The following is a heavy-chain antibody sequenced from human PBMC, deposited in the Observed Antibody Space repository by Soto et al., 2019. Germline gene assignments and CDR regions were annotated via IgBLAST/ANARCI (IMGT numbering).Heavy chain of an antibody. J-gene: IGHJ4*02. CDR1: GFSLSTSGVG. D-gene: IGHD5-18*01. CDR3: AHRGSAGYSYGYSTFDY. V-gene: IGHV2-5*02. CDR2: IYWDDDK. Sequence: QITLKESGPTLVKPTQTLTLTCTFSGFSLSTSGVGVGWIRQPPGKALEWLALIYWDDDKRYSPSLKSRLTITKDTSKNQVVLTMTNMDPVDTATYYCAHRGSAGYSYGYSTFDYWGQGTLVTVSS.